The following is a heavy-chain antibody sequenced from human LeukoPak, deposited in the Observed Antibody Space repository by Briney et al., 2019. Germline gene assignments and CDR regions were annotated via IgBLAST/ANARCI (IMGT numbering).Heavy chain of an antibody. J-gene: IGHJ6*03. CDR3: ARDPGTLLRGSRRGYDGNYYYMDV. Sequence: GGSLRLSCAASGFTFSSFGMHWVRQAPGKGLEWVAVISFDGTNKNFAGSVRGRFTISRDNSKNTLYLQMNSLRAEDTAVYYCARDPGTLLRGSRRGYDGNYYYMDVWGKGTTVTISS. D-gene: IGHD3-10*01. CDR1: GFTFSSFG. V-gene: IGHV3-30*03. CDR2: ISFDGTNK.